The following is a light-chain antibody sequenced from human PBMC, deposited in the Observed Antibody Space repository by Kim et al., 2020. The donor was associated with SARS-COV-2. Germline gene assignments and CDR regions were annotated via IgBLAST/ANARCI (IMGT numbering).Light chain of an antibody. J-gene: IGLJ1*01. V-gene: IGLV2-14*01. CDR2: GVT. CDR1: RNDGGGYNF. Sequence: QSALTQPAYVSGSLGQSITIPCTGPRNDGGGYNFVFWYQLKPGKAPKLIIYGVTKRPSGVSSRFSGSKSGNTASLTISGLLPEDEADYYCSSYTFNTKGVCGTGTKVTVL. CDR3: SSYTFNTKGV.